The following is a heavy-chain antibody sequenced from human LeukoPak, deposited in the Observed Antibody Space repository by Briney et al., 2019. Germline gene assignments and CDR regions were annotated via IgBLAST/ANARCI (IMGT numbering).Heavy chain of an antibody. CDR2: IYYSGST. CDR3: ARVLDWFDP. CDR1: GGSISSSSYY. V-gene: IGHV4-39*07. Sequence: SETLSLTCTVSGGSISSSSYYWGWIRQPPGKGLEWIGSIYYSGSTYYNPSLKSRVTISVDTSKNQFSLKLSSVTAADTAVYYCARVLDWFDPWGQGTLVTVSS. J-gene: IGHJ5*02.